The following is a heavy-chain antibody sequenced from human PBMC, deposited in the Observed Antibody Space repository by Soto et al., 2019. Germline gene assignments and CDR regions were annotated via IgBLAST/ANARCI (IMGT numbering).Heavy chain of an antibody. J-gene: IGHJ1*01. CDR3: AGGYCTNGVCSFQH. D-gene: IGHD2-8*01. CDR1: GGTFSSYA. Sequence: VASVKVSCKASGGTFSSYAISWVRQAPGQGLEWMGGIIPIFGTANYAQKFQGRVTMTTDTSTSTAYMELRSLRSDDTAVYYCAGGYCTNGVCSFQHWGQGTLVPVSS. CDR2: IIPIFGTA. V-gene: IGHV1-69*05.